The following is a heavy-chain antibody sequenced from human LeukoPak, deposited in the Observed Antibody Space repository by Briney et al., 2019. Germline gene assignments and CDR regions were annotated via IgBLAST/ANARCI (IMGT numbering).Heavy chain of an antibody. CDR2: IYTSGST. J-gene: IGHJ4*02. V-gene: IGHV4-4*07. CDR1: GGSISSYY. D-gene: IGHD6-13*01. Sequence: PSETLSLTCTVSGGSISSYYWSWIRQPAGKGLEWIGRIYTSGSTNYNPSLKSRVTMSVDTSKNQFSLKLSSVTAADTAVYYCAGDSSSWNGLAYYFDYWGQGTLVTVSS. CDR3: AGDSSSWNGLAYYFDY.